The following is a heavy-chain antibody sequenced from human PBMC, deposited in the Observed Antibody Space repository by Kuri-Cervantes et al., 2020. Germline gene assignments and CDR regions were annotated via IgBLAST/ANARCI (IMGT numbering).Heavy chain of an antibody. V-gene: IGHV3-48*02. Sequence: GGSLRLSCAASGSTFSSYSMNWVRQAPGKGLEWVSYISSSSSTIYYADSVKGRFTISRDNAKNSLYLQMNSLRDEDTAVYYCARGMTTEDYYYYGMDVWGQGTTVTVSS. D-gene: IGHD4-11*01. J-gene: IGHJ6*02. CDR3: ARGMTTEDYYYYGMDV. CDR2: ISSSSSTI. CDR1: GSTFSSYS.